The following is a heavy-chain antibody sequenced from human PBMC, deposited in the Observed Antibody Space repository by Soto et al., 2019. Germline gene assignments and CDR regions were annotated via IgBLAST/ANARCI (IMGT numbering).Heavy chain of an antibody. CDR1: GFPFSTYW. Sequence: GGSLRLSCAACGFPFSTYWIPWVRQAPGKGPVWVSRINNDGSTTRYADSVKGRFTISRDNAKNTLYLQMNSLRAEDTAVYYCASQGFYDYGLSVCDQWTTVAVSS. V-gene: IGHV3-74*01. CDR2: INNDGSTT. J-gene: IGHJ6*02. CDR3: ASQGFYDYGLSV.